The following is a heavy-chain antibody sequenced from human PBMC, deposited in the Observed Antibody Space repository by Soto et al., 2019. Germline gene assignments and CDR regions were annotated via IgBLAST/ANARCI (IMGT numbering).Heavy chain of an antibody. CDR2: IYYSGST. Sequence: SETLSLTCTVSGGSISSGGYYWSWIRQHPGKGLEWIGYIYYSGSTYYNPSLKSRVTISVDASKNQFSLKLSSVTAADTAVYYCARGRGYSYGLPYYFDYWGQRTLVTVSA. CDR1: GGSISSGGYY. J-gene: IGHJ4*02. V-gene: IGHV4-31*03. CDR3: ARGRGYSYGLPYYFDY. D-gene: IGHD5-18*01.